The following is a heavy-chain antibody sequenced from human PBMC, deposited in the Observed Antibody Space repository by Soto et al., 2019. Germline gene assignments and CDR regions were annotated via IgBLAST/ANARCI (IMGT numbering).Heavy chain of an antibody. Sequence: GGSLRLSCAASGFTFSSYAMSWVRQAPGKGLEWVSTIRGGGGSSDYADSVKGRFSISRDNSKNTLYLQMSSLRAEDTAVYYCAKDSIGSGNYYNPIDYWGQGALVTVSS. V-gene: IGHV3-23*01. CDR3: AKDSIGSGNYYNPIDY. J-gene: IGHJ4*02. CDR1: GFTFSSYA. CDR2: IRGGGGSS. D-gene: IGHD3-10*01.